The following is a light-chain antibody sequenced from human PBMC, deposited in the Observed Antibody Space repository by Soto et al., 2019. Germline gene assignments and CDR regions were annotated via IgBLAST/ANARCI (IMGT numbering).Light chain of an antibody. CDR3: AAWDDSLHVV. Sequence: QPVLTQPPSASGTPGQRVTISCSGSSSNIGRNTVNWYQQFPGTAPKLLIYSNNQRPSGVPDRFSGSKSGTSASLTISGLQSEDEADYYCAAWDDSLHVVFGGGTKVTVL. CDR2: SNN. V-gene: IGLV1-44*01. J-gene: IGLJ2*01. CDR1: SSNIGRNT.